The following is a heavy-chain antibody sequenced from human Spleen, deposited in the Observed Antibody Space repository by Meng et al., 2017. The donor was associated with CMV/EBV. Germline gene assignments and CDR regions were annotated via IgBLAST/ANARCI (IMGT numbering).Heavy chain of an antibody. V-gene: IGHV4-4*02. Sequence: QLKASGPGRVKPSEPLYLTCAVSGGSISSSNWWSWVRQPPGKGLEWIGEIYHSGSTNYNPSLKSRVTISVDKSKNQFSLKLSSVTAADTAVYYCAREGMAIKALGYWGQGTLVTVSS. CDR2: IYHSGST. CDR1: GGSISSSNW. D-gene: IGHD2-8*01. CDR3: AREGMAIKALGY. J-gene: IGHJ4*02.